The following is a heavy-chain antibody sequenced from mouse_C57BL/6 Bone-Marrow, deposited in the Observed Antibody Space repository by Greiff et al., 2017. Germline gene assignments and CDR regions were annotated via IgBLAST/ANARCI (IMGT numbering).Heavy chain of an antibody. CDR2: ISPGSGST. J-gene: IGHJ1*03. Sequence: QVQLQQPGAELVKPGASVKMSCKASGYTFTSYWITWVKQRPGQGLEWIGDISPGSGSTNYNEKFTSKATLTVGTSSSTAYMQLSSLTSDDSAVYYWARPYYSNYWYFDFWGTGTTVTVSS. CDR3: ARPYYSNYWYFDF. CDR1: GYTFTSYW. D-gene: IGHD2-5*01. V-gene: IGHV1-55*01.